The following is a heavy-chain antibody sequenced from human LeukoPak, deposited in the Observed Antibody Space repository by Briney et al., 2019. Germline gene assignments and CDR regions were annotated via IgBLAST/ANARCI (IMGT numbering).Heavy chain of an antibody. V-gene: IGHV1-2*02. CDR2: INPNSGDT. CDR1: GYTFTGYY. Sequence: ASVKVSCKASGYTFTGYYMQWVRQAPGRGLEWMGWINPNSGDTNYAQKFQGRVTMTRDTSISTVYMELSRLISDDTAVYYCARDRGAVAGTFVYWYEDYWGQGTLVTVSS. D-gene: IGHD6-19*01. J-gene: IGHJ4*02. CDR3: ARDRGAVAGTFVYWYEDY.